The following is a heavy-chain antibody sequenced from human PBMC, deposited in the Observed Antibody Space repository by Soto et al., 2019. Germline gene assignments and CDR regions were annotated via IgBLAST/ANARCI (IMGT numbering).Heavy chain of an antibody. CDR3: ARASSGWFRSYYFDY. CDR1: GFTFSSYA. Sequence: QVQLVESGGGVVQPGRSLRLSCAASGFTFSSYAMQWVRQAPGKGLEWVAVISYDGSNKYYADSVKGRFTISRDNSKNTLYLQMNSLRAEDTAVYYCARASSGWFRSYYFDYWGQGTLVTVSS. CDR2: ISYDGSNK. D-gene: IGHD6-19*01. J-gene: IGHJ4*02. V-gene: IGHV3-30-3*01.